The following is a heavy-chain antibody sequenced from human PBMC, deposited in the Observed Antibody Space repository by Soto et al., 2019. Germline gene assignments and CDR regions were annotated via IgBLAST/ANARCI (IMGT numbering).Heavy chain of an antibody. J-gene: IGHJ6*02. V-gene: IGHV4-59*01. CDR3: ARSLPGMAYYYYGMDV. D-gene: IGHD2-2*01. Sequence: SETLSLTCTFSCGSIISYYWSWIRQPPGKGLEWIGYIYYSGSTNYNPSLKSRVTISVDTSKNQFSLKLSSVTAADAAVYYCARSLPGMAYYYYGMDVWGQGTTVTVSS. CDR2: IYYSGST. CDR1: CGSIISYY.